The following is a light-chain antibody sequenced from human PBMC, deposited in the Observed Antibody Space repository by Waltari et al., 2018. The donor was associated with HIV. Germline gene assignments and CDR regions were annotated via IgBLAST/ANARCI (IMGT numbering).Light chain of an antibody. J-gene: IGLJ3*02. CDR3: SSYERGGSLL. CDR1: ARDIGFSNV. Sequence: QSALPQPASVSGSPGQSLTISCTGPARDIGFSNVLSWYHPHPGRTPTLVLFNANSRPSGIPFRFSGSKSGKTASLTISGLQAEDEGIYYCSSYERGGSLLFGGGTTVTVL. V-gene: IGLV2-14*01. CDR2: NAN.